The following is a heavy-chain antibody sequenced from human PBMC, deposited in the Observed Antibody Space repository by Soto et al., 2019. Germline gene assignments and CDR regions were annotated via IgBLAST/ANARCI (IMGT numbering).Heavy chain of an antibody. V-gene: IGHV1-2*02. CDR1: GYTFTGYY. CDR3: ARSNGMIVVVIEYFDY. J-gene: IGHJ4*02. D-gene: IGHD3-22*01. CDR2: INPNSGGT. Sequence: XSVKVSCKASGYTFTGYYMHWVRQAPGQGLEWMGWINPNSGGTNYAQKFQGRVTMTRDTSISTAYMELRRLRSDDTAVYYCARSNGMIVVVIEYFDYWGQGTLVTVSS.